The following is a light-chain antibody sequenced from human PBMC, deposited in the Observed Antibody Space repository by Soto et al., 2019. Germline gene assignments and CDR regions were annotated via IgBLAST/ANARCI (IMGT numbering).Light chain of an antibody. J-gene: IGKJ4*01. Sequence: AIQMTQSPPSLSASVGDRVTITCRASQGIRNDLGWYQQKPGKAPKLLIYAASSLQSGVPSRFSGSGSGTDFTLTISSLQREDFATYYCLQDYNYPLTFGGGTKVDI. CDR2: AAS. CDR1: QGIRND. CDR3: LQDYNYPLT. V-gene: IGKV1-6*01.